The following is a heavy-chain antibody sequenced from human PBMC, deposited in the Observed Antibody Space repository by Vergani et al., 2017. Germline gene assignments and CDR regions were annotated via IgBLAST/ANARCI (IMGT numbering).Heavy chain of an antibody. D-gene: IGHD2-2*01. CDR3: AMYVVPAAETEYYYYYMDV. Sequence: EVQLVESGGGLVQPGGSLRLSCAASGFTFSSYWMSWVRQAPGKGLVWVANIKQDGSAKYYVDSVKGRFTISRDNAKNSLYLQMNSLRAEDTAVYYCAMYVVPAAETEYYYYYMDVWGKGP. CDR2: IKQDGSAK. J-gene: IGHJ6*03. V-gene: IGHV3-7*01. CDR1: GFTFSSYW.